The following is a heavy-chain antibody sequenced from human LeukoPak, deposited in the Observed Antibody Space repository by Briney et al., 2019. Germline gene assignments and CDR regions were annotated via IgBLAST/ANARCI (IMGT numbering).Heavy chain of an antibody. CDR2: IRQDGGDQ. V-gene: IGHV3-7*01. J-gene: IGHJ4*02. D-gene: IGHD3-9*01. Sequence: PGGTLRLSCAASGFTFSSYAMSWVRQAPGKGLEWVANIRQDGGDQYYVDSVVGRFTISRDNAKNSLYLQMNSLRAEDTAVYYCVRHPGRYNILTGYSYYFDYWGQGTLVTVSS. CDR3: VRHPGRYNILTGYSYYFDY. CDR1: GFTFSSYA.